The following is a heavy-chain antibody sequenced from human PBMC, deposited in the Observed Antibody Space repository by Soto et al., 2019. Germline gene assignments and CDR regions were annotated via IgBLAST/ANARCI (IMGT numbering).Heavy chain of an antibody. J-gene: IGHJ4*02. CDR2: IHHIGRN. Sequence: PSETLSLTCVVAVGSTSGGGYSWSWILQPPGKGMESIGYIHHIGRNYYNKYIKSRVTISADRYKNQLYTKLRSVTAVETAVYYCDRAKNGTGFDYWGQGTLVTVSS. CDR3: DRAKNGTGFDY. V-gene: IGHV4-30-2*01. CDR1: VGSTSGGGYS. D-gene: IGHD1-1*01.